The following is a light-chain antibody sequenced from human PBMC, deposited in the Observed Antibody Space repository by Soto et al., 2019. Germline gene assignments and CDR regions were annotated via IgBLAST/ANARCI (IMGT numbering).Light chain of an antibody. CDR3: QQSYRSPYT. J-gene: IGKJ2*01. V-gene: IGKV1-39*01. Sequence: IQMTQSPSSLFASVGDRVTVTCRASQSINIYLNWYQQKPGKAPTLLIYGASSLQSGVPSRFSGGGSRTDFTLTISSLQPEDFATYCCQQSYRSPYTFGQGTKLEIK. CDR2: GAS. CDR1: QSINIY.